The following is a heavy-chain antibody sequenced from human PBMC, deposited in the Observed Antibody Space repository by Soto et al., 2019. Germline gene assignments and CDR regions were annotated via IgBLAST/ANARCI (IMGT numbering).Heavy chain of an antibody. Sequence: GGSLRLSCAASGFTFSSYAMSWVRQAPGKGLEWVSAISGSGGGTYYADSVKGRFTISRDNSKNTLYLQMNSLRAEDTAVYYCAKGSFSTVTFDYWGQGTLVTVSS. CDR3: AKGSFSTVTFDY. CDR1: GFTFSSYA. CDR2: ISGSGGGT. D-gene: IGHD4-17*01. J-gene: IGHJ4*02. V-gene: IGHV3-23*01.